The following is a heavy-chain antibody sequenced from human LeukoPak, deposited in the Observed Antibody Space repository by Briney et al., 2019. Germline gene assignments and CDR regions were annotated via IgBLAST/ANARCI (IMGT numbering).Heavy chain of an antibody. CDR3: ARYVWGSYPTFEDY. Sequence: SETLSLTCTVSGGSISSYYWSWIRQPPGKGLEWIAYIYYSGSTNYNPSLKSQVTISVDTSKNQFSLKLSSVTAADTAVYYCARYVWGSYPTFEDYWGQGTLVTVSS. CDR2: IYYSGST. CDR1: GGSISSYY. J-gene: IGHJ4*02. V-gene: IGHV4-59*01. D-gene: IGHD3-16*02.